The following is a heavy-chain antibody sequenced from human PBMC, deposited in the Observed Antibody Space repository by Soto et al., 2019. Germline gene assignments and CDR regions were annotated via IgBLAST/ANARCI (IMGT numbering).Heavy chain of an antibody. CDR1: GFTFSGSA. V-gene: IGHV3-73*02. CDR2: IRSKANNYAT. Sequence: EVQLVESGGGLVQPGGSLKLSCAASGFTFSGSAMHWVRQASGKGLEWVGRIRSKANNYATAYAPSVKGRFTISRDNSKNTLYLQMNSLRAEDTAVYYCAKVSVTTDFDYWGQGTLVTVSS. D-gene: IGHD4-17*01. CDR3: AKVSVTTDFDY. J-gene: IGHJ4*02.